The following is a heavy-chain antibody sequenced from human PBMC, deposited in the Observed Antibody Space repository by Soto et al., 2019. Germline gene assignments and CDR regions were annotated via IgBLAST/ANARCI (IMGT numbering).Heavy chain of an antibody. CDR1: EFSFSSYA. CDR2: ISFDGNII. V-gene: IGHV3-30-3*01. J-gene: IGHJ4*02. Sequence: QVHLVESGGGVGQPGGSLRLSCAASEFSFSSYAMHWIRQAPGKGLEWVAVISFDGNIIHYADSVKGRFIISRDNSKNTLYLQMHSRSGEDTAVYYCARTFDTITYYFDYWGQGTLVTVSS. D-gene: IGHD3-9*01. CDR3: ARTFDTITYYFDY.